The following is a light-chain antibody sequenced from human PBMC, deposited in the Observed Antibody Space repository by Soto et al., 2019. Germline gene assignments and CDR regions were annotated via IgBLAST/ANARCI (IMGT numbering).Light chain of an antibody. J-gene: IGKJ1*01. CDR3: QQYNNWPRT. Sequence: EIVMTQSPSTLSVSPGERATLSCRASQGVSSYLAWYQQKPGQAPRLLIYGASTRATGIPARFSGSGSGTEFTLTINSLQSEDFAVYYCQQYNNWPRTFGQGTKVDIK. V-gene: IGKV3-15*01. CDR1: QGVSSY. CDR2: GAS.